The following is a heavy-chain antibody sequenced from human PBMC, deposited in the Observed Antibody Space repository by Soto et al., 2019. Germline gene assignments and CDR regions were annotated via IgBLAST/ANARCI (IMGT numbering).Heavy chain of an antibody. V-gene: IGHV1-69*02. J-gene: IGHJ4*02. CDR1: GGTFSNYT. Sequence: QVQLVQSAAEVTNPGSSVQVSCKAAGGTFSNYTISWVRQAPGQGLEWMGRIIPILGITNYARQFQGRVTMTADKSTSTAYMELSSLRSEDTAVYYGAKGPRMATIPLPPERWGQGTLVTVSS. CDR3: AKGPRMATIPLPPER. D-gene: IGHD5-12*01. CDR2: IIPILGIT.